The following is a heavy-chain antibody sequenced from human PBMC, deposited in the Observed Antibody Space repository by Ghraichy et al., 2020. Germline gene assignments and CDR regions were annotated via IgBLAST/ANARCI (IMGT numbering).Heavy chain of an antibody. CDR1: GGSFSGYY. J-gene: IGHJ5*02. Sequence: SETLSLTCAVYGGSFSGYYWSWIRQPPGKGLEWIGEINHSGSTNYNPSLKSRVTISVDTSKNQFSLKLSSVTAADTAVYYCARVSLGYCSSTSCSTDNQNNWFDPWGQGTLVTVSS. CDR3: ARVSLGYCSSTSCSTDNQNNWFDP. CDR2: INHSGST. D-gene: IGHD2-2*01. V-gene: IGHV4-34*01.